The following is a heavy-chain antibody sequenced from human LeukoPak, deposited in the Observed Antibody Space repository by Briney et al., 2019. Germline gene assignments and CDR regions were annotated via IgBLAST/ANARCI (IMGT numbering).Heavy chain of an antibody. CDR2: IYYSGST. D-gene: IGHD6-19*01. CDR3: VREIIFSGGWYEEGFDY. CDR1: GGSISSSSYY. V-gene: IGHV4-39*07. Sequence: SETLSLTCTVSGGSISSSSYYWGWLRQPPGKGLEWIGSIYYSGSTYYNPSLKSRVTISVDTSKNQFSLKLNSVTAAATAVYYGVREIIFSGGWYEEGFDYWGQGTLVTVSS. J-gene: IGHJ4*02.